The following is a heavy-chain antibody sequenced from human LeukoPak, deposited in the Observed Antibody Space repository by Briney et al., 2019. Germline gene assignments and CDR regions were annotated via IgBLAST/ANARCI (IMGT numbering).Heavy chain of an antibody. CDR3: ARDGGSSWYFDY. CDR1: GFTFSDYY. V-gene: IGHV3-11*04. Sequence: GGSLRLSCAASGFTFSDYYMSWIRQAPGKGLECVSYISSSGNTTYHADSVKGRFTISRDNARNSLYLQMSSLRAEDTAVYYCARDGGSSWYFDYWGQGTLVTVSS. CDR2: ISSSGNTT. J-gene: IGHJ4*02. D-gene: IGHD6-13*01.